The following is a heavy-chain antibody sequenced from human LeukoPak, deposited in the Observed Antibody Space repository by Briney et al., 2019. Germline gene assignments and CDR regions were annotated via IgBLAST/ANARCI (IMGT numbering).Heavy chain of an antibody. J-gene: IGHJ4*02. Sequence: ASVKVSCKASGYTFTGYYLFWVRQAPGQGLEWMGWINPNTGDTKYGQKFQGRVTLTRDTSIRTTYMELSSLRSDDTAVYYCARDERYCNGDNHYPDLGYWGRGTPVTVSS. CDR2: INPNTGDT. CDR1: GYTFTGYY. D-gene: IGHD2-15*01. V-gene: IGHV1-2*02. CDR3: ARDERYCNGDNHYPDLGY.